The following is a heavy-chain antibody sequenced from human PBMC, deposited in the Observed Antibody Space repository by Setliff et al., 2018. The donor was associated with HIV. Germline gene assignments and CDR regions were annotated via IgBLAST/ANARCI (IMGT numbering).Heavy chain of an antibody. CDR1: GGSISSHY. J-gene: IGHJ3*02. D-gene: IGHD6-13*01. CDR3: ATTAAAGVRGNAFDI. V-gene: IGHV4-59*11. Sequence: ETLSLTCTVSGGSISSHYWSWIRQSPGKGLEWIGNIYYSGITNYNASLKSRVTISVDTSQNQFSLKLTSVTAADTAVYYCATTAAAGVRGNAFDIWGQGTMVTVSS. CDR2: IYYSGIT.